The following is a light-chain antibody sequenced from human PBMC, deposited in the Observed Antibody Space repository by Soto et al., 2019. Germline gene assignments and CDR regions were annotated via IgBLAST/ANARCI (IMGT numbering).Light chain of an antibody. CDR2: ANT. Sequence: QSVLTQPPSVSGAPGQRVTISCTGSSSNIGANYDVHWYQQLPGTAPKLLIYANTNRPSGVPGRFSGSKSGTSASLAITGLQAEDEADYYCCLYIGATTYVFGTGTKVTVL. CDR1: SSNIGANYD. CDR3: CLYIGATTYV. V-gene: IGLV1-40*01. J-gene: IGLJ1*01.